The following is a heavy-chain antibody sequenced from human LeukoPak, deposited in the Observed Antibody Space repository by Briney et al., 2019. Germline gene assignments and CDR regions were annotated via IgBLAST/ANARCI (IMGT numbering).Heavy chain of an antibody. CDR1: GGSICSYY. D-gene: IGHD2-15*01. CDR3: AREGLHFDY. Sequence: PSETLSLTCTVSGGSICSYYWSWIRQPPGKGLEWIGYIYYSGSTNYNPSLKSRVTISVDTSKNQFSLKLSSVTAADTAVYYCAREGLHFDYWGQGTLVTVSS. V-gene: IGHV4-59*01. CDR2: IYYSGST. J-gene: IGHJ4*02.